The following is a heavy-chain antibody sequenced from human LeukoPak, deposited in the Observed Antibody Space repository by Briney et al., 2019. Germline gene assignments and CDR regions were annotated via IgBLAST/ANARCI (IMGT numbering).Heavy chain of an antibody. CDR2: IIPIFGTA. V-gene: IGHV1-69*05. D-gene: IGHD2-21*01. Sequence: GASMKVSCKASGGTFSSYAISWVRQAPGQGLEWMGGIIPIFGTANYAQKFQGRVTITTDESTSTAYMELSSLRSEDTAVYYCARDLAYCGGDCQDGAFDIWGQGTMVTVSS. J-gene: IGHJ3*02. CDR1: GGTFSSYA. CDR3: ARDLAYCGGDCQDGAFDI.